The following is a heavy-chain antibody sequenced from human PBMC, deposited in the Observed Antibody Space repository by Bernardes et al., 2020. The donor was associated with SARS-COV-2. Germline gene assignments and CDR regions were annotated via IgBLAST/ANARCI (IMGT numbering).Heavy chain of an antibody. V-gene: IGHV1-18*01. CDR1: GYTFTSYG. D-gene: IGHD2-2*01. CDR2: ISAYNGNT. Sequence: ASVKVSCKASGYTFTSYGISWVRQAPGQGLEWMGWISAYNGNTNYAQKLQGRVTMTTDTSTSTAYMELRSLRSDDTAVYYCASGPEVVVPAARSARYYYYMDVGSKGTTVTVSS. CDR3: ASGPEVVVPAARSARYYYYMDV. J-gene: IGHJ6*03.